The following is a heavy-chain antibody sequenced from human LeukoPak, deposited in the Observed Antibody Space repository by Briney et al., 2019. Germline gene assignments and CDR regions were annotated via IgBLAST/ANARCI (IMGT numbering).Heavy chain of an antibody. Sequence: GGSLRLSCAASGFTFSSFAMTWVRQAPGKGLEWVAHINQDGSEEHYMDSAKARFTISRDNAKNSLSLQMNSLRAEDTAVYFCAKELNNLGFDFWGQGTLVTVSS. CDR3: AKELNNLGFDF. V-gene: IGHV3-7*03. CDR1: GFTFSSFA. D-gene: IGHD1-14*01. J-gene: IGHJ4*02. CDR2: INQDGSEE.